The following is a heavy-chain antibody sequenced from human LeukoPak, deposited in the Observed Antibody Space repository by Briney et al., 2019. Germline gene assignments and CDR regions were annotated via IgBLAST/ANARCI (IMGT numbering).Heavy chain of an antibody. CDR3: AKDRPPTGSGSYKRSTGSFDY. CDR1: GFTFSSYS. Sequence: GGSLRLSCAASGFTFSSYSMNWVRQAPGKGLEWVSYISSSSSTIYYADSVKGRFTISRDNSKNTLDLQVNSLRAEDTAVYYCAKDRPPTGSGSYKRSTGSFDYWGQGTPVTVSS. CDR2: ISSSSSTI. D-gene: IGHD1-26*01. J-gene: IGHJ4*02. V-gene: IGHV3-48*01.